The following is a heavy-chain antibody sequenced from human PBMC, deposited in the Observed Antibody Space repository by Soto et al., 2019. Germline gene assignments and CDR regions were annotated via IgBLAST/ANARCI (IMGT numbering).Heavy chain of an antibody. CDR3: ARGASQPGYSSSWYYNWFDP. J-gene: IGHJ5*02. CDR1: GYTFTSYY. CDR2: INPSGGST. V-gene: IGHV1-46*01. Sequence: QVQLVQSGAEVKKPGASVKVSCKASGYTFTSYYMHWVRQAPGQGLEWMGIINPSGGSTSYAQKFQGRVTMTRDTSTSTVYMELSSLRSEDTAVYYCARGASQPGYSSSWYYNWFDPWGQGTLVTVSS. D-gene: IGHD6-13*01.